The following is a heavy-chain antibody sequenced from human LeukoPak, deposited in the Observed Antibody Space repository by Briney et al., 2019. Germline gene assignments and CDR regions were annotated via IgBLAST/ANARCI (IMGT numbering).Heavy chain of an antibody. J-gene: IGHJ4*02. V-gene: IGHV3-30*02. CDR2: IRYDGSNK. Sequence: GGSLRLSCAASGFTFSSYGMHWVRQAPGKGLEWVAFIRYDGSNKYYADSVKGRFTISRDNSKNTLYLQMNSLRAEDTAVYYCAKDQNSGSNGPDDYWGQGTLVTVSS. D-gene: IGHD1-26*01. CDR3: AKDQNSGSNGPDDY. CDR1: GFTFSSYG.